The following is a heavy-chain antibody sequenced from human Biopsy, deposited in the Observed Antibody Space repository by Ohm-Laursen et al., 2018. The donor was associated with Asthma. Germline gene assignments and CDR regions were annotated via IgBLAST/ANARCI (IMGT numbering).Heavy chain of an antibody. V-gene: IGHV4-34*01. Sequence: TLSLTCAISGGSFTHYFWTWIRQPPGKGLEWIGEINYRGDTNYNPSLESRVSISVDTSTYHFSLRLNSVTAADTAVYYCVRGEEVAGTYFKDWDQGTLVTVSS. J-gene: IGHJ1*01. CDR3: VRGEEVAGTYFKD. D-gene: IGHD6-19*01. CDR1: GGSFTHYF. CDR2: INYRGDT.